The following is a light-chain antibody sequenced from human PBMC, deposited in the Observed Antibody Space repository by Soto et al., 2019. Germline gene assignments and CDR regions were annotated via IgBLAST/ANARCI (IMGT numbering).Light chain of an antibody. CDR1: NSNIGSNT. V-gene: IGLV1-44*01. Sequence: QSVLTQPPSASGTPGQRVTISCSGSNSNIGSNTVNWYQQLPGTAPKLLIYYDNLRPSGVPDRISGSKSGTSASLAISGLQSDDEADYYCGSYTIDSTWVFGGGTKLTVL. CDR3: GSYTIDSTWV. J-gene: IGLJ3*02. CDR2: YDN.